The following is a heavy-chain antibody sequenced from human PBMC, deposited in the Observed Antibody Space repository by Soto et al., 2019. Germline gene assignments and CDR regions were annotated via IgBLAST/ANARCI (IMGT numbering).Heavy chain of an antibody. D-gene: IGHD2-15*01. CDR3: ARQGVSGGLFDS. CDR2: IFPGDSDT. J-gene: IGHJ4*02. V-gene: IGHV5-51*01. CDR1: GYSFSTSW. Sequence: EVQLVQSGAEVKKPGESLKISCKGSGYSFSTSWIGWVRQMPGKGLEWMGIIFPGDSDTRYRPSFQGQVTISADKSSSAAYMQWITLKASDNAMYYCARQGVSGGLFDSWGQGTLVTVS.